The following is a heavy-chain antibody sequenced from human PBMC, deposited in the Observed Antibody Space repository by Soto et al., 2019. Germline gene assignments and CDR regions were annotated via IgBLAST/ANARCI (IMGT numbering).Heavy chain of an antibody. CDR2: IIPIFGTA. J-gene: IGHJ6*02. CDR3: ARGFSSTILGLYYYYGMDV. Sequence: SVKVSCKASGGTFSSYAISWVRQAPGQGLEWMGGIIPIFGTANYAQKFQGRVTITADESTSTAYMELSSLRSEDTAVYYCARGFSSTILGLYYYYGMDVWGQGTKVTV. CDR1: GGTFSSYA. V-gene: IGHV1-69*13. D-gene: IGHD2-2*01.